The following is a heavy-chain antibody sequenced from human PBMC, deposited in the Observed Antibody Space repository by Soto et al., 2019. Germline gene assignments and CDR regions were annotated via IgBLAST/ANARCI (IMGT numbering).Heavy chain of an antibody. D-gene: IGHD3-9*01. J-gene: IGHJ4*02. CDR1: GFTFTKFA. CDR2: ISYDGSEK. V-gene: IGHV3-30-3*01. Sequence: QVDLVESGGGVVQPGKSLRLSCTASGFTFTKFAMHWVRRAPGKGLEWVALISYDGSEKYYADSVKGRFSISRDNSRNTLYLQMNSLRGEDTAVYDCARDRDEILTGYHDYWGQGTEVTVST. CDR3: ARDRDEILTGYHDY.